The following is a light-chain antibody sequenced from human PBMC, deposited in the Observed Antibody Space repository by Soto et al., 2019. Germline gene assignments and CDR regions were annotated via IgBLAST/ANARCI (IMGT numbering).Light chain of an antibody. CDR1: QTINSNF. J-gene: IGKJ2*01. V-gene: IGKV3-20*01. Sequence: EIVLTQSPVSLSLSPGERATLSCRASQTINSNFLAWFQQKPGLAPRLLIYGASRRASGIPDRFSGSVSGTDFALTISRLEPEDFAVYFCQQYGRSPFTFGQRTKLQIK. CDR3: QQYGRSPFT. CDR2: GAS.